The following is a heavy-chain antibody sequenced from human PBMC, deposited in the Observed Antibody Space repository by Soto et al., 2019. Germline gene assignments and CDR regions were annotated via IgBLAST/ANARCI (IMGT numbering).Heavy chain of an antibody. CDR3: ARDQFLRIAVGGNYYCYGMDV. V-gene: IGHV3-30-3*01. J-gene: IGHJ6*01. CDR1: GFTFSSYA. D-gene: IGHD6-19*01. Sequence: PGGSLRLSCAASGFTFSSYAMHWVRQAPGKGLEWVAVISYDGSNKYYADSVKGRFTISRDNSKNTLYLQMNSLRAEDTAVYYCARDQFLRIAVGGNYYCYGMDVWGQGSTVTVSS. CDR2: ISYDGSNK.